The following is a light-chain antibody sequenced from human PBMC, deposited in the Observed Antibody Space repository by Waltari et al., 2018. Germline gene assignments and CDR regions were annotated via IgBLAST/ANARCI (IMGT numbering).Light chain of an antibody. CDR1: QSVLYSSNNKNY. V-gene: IGKV4-1*01. J-gene: IGKJ1*01. Sequence: DIVVTQSPHSLAVSLGERATINCKSSQSVLYSSNNKNYLAWYQQKPGQPPKLLIYWAATRASGVPDRFRCRGSGTDVTLTVSSLQAGDVAVYFGQQYQSTPRQFGQGTKVEIK. CDR3: QQYQSTPRQ. CDR2: WAA.